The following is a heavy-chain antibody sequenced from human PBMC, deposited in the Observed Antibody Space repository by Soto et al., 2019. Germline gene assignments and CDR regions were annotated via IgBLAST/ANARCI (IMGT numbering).Heavy chain of an antibody. D-gene: IGHD3-3*01. CDR3: ARDPHEFWTSYWFDP. J-gene: IGHJ5*02. V-gene: IGHV1-18*01. Sequence: GASVKVSCKPSGYTFNTYRINWVLQAPGQGLELMGWISAYDGKTTYAEKFQGRVTLTTDTSTSTAYMELRSLRSDDTAIYYCARDPHEFWTSYWFDPWGQGTPVTVSS. CDR2: ISAYDGKT. CDR1: GYTFNTYR.